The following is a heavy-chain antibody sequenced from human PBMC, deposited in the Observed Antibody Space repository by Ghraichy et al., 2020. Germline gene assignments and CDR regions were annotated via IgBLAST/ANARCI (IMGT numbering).Heavy chain of an antibody. J-gene: IGHJ4*02. Sequence: GGSLRLSCAASGFTFSHYGMHWVRQTPGKGLEWLAVISYDGSNKNYADSVKGRFTISRDSSKNTLYLQMNSLRGEDTAVYYCAKDRLRGTGYSGSRLDFWGQGTLVTVSS. CDR3: AKDRLRGTGYSGSRLDF. D-gene: IGHD6-13*01. CDR1: GFTFSHYG. CDR2: ISYDGSNK. V-gene: IGHV3-30*18.